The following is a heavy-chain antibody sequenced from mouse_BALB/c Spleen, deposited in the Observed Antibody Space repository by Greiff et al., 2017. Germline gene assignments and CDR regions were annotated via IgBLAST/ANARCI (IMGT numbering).Heavy chain of an antibody. CDR2: INPSTGYT. V-gene: IGHV1-7*01. CDR3: ARWYDYEYYFDY. J-gene: IGHJ2*01. D-gene: IGHD2-4*01. Sequence: VQLQQSGPELVKPGASVKMSCKASGYTFTSYWMHWVKQRPGQGLEWIGYINPSTGYTEYNQKFKDKATLTADKSSSTAYMQLSSLTSEDSAVYYCARWYDYEYYFDYWGQGTTLTVSS. CDR1: GYTFTSYW.